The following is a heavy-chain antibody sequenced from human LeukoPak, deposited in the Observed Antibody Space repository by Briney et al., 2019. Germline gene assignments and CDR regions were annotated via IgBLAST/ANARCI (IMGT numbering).Heavy chain of an antibody. V-gene: IGHV3-30*18. D-gene: IGHD3-22*01. CDR1: GFTFSSSG. J-gene: IGHJ4*02. Sequence: GGSLRLSCAAPGFTFSSSGMHWVRQAPGKGLEWVAGISYDGSNKYCADSVKGRFTISRDNSKNTLYLEMNSLRAEDTAVYYCAKGLQDSSGYGKIDYWGQGTLVTVSS. CDR3: AKGLQDSSGYGKIDY. CDR2: ISYDGSNK.